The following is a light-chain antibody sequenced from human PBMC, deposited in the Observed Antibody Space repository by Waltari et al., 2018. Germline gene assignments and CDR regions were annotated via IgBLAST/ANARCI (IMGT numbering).Light chain of an antibody. CDR1: QNVLFTSNDKNY. V-gene: IGKV4-1*01. CDR3: QQYYNPPLT. J-gene: IGKJ4*01. CDR2: WAS. Sequence: DIVMTQSPDSLAVSLGERATINCKSSQNVLFTSNDKNYLAWYQQKAGQPPKLLIYWASTRKSGVPERFSGSGSGTDFTLTISSLQAEDVAVYYCQQYYNPPLTFGGGTKVEIK.